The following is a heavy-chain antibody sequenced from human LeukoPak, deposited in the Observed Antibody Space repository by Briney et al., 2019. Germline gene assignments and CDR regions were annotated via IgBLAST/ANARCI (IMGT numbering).Heavy chain of an antibody. D-gene: IGHD2/OR15-2a*01. J-gene: IGHJ4*02. CDR3: AGMEAQFSIDY. CDR1: GFTFSSYG. V-gene: IGHV3-33*01. CDR2: IWYDGSNK. Sequence: GGSLRLSCAASGFTFSSYGMHWVRQAPGKGLEWVAVIWYDGSNKYYADSVKGRFTISRDNSKNTLYLQMNSLRAEDTAVYYCAGMEAQFSIDYWGQGTLVTVSS.